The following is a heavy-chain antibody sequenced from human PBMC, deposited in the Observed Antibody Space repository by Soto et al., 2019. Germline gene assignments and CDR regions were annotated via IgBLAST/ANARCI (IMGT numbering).Heavy chain of an antibody. CDR1: GGTFSSYA. Sequence: QVQLVQSGAEVKKPGSSVKVSCKASGGTFSSYAISWVRQAPGQGLEWMGGIIPIFGTANYAQKFQGRVTITADESTSTAYMEQSSLRSEDTAGYYCARDLLRYCNSTSCSGSYYYYGMDVGGHGTTVTVSS. J-gene: IGHJ6*02. D-gene: IGHD2-2*01. CDR3: ARDLLRYCNSTSCSGSYYYYGMDV. V-gene: IGHV1-69*01. CDR2: IIPIFGTA.